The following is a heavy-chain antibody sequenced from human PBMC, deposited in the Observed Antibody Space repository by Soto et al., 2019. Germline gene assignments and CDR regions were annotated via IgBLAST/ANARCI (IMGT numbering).Heavy chain of an antibody. CDR1: GFRFSDYG. D-gene: IGHD1-26*01. Sequence: PGGSLRLSCAASGFRFSDYGMYWVRQAPGKGLEWVAAISYDGNNKCYGDSVKGRFTISRDNSENTLYLHMNSLRVEDSAVYFCAKGSIVGATKGWLDPWGHGTLVTVSS. J-gene: IGHJ5*02. CDR3: AKGSIVGATKGWLDP. V-gene: IGHV3-30*18. CDR2: ISYDGNNK.